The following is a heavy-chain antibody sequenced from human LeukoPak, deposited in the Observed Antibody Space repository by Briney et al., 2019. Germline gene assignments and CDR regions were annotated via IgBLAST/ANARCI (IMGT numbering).Heavy chain of an antibody. J-gene: IGHJ4*02. V-gene: IGHV1-2*02. Sequence: ASVKVSCKASGYTFTGDYMHWVRQAPGQGLEWMGWINPNSGGTNYAQTFQGRVTMTRDTSISTAYMELSRLRSDDTAVYYCARVIAAAAHFDYWGQGTLVTVSS. CDR3: ARVIAAAAHFDY. CDR2: INPNSGGT. D-gene: IGHD6-13*01. CDR1: GYTFTGDY.